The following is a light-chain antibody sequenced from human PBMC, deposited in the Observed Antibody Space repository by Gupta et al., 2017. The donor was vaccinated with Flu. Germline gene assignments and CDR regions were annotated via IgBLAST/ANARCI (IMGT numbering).Light chain of an antibody. CDR1: QSVGSSY. V-gene: IGKV3-20*01. J-gene: IGKJ3*01. CDR3: QHYDKAHRCT. CDR2: GTS. Sequence: ELSQSPDTLSLSPGERATLSCRASQSVGSSYLAWYQQKPGQAPRLRIYGTSSRATGIPDRFSGSGSGTDFTLTISRLEAEDFAVYYCQHYDKAHRCTFGPGTRVDFK.